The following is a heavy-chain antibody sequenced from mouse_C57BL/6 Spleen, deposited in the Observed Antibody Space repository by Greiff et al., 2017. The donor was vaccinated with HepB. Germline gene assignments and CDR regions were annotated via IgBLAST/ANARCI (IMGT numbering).Heavy chain of an antibody. CDR2: ISYSGST. J-gene: IGHJ4*01. D-gene: IGHD1-1*01. CDR3: ARSGSSYDGYAMDY. CDR1: GYSITSGYD. V-gene: IGHV3-1*01. Sequence: EVQLVESGPGMVKPSQSLSLTCTVTGYSITSGYDWHWIRHFPGNKLEWMGYISYSGSTNYNPSLKSRISITHDTSKNHFFLKLNSVTTEDTATYYCARSGSSYDGYAMDYWGQGTSVTVSS.